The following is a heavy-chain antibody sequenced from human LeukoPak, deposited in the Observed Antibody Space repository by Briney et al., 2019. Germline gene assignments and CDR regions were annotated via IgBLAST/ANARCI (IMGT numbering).Heavy chain of an antibody. CDR3: ARSGYSSSQALYYYFYMDV. Sequence: SETLSLTCAVSGGSISSSNWWSWVRQPPGKGLEWIGEIYHSGSTNYNPSLKSRVTISVDTSKNQFSLKLSSVTAADTAVYYCARSGYSSSQALYYYFYMDVWGKGTTVTVSS. CDR1: GGSISSSNW. D-gene: IGHD6-6*01. J-gene: IGHJ6*03. V-gene: IGHV4-4*02. CDR2: IYHSGST.